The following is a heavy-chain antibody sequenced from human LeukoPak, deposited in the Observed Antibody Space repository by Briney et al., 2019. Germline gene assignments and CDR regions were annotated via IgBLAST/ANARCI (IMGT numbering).Heavy chain of an antibody. J-gene: IGHJ3*02. V-gene: IGHV1-46*01. D-gene: IGHD2-15*01. CDR1: GYTFTRYY. Sequence: ASVKVSFKASGYTFTRYYMHWLRQAPGQGLEWMGIINPGGGSTTYAQKFQGRVTMTRDTSTSTAYMEVSSLRSEDTAVYYCASCCSGDPDGFDIWGQGTMVTVSS. CDR3: ASCCSGDPDGFDI. CDR2: INPGGGST.